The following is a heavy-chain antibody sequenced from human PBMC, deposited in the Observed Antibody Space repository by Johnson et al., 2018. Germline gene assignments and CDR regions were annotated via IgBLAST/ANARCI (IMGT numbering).Heavy chain of an antibody. D-gene: IGHD1-26*01. CDR1: GFTFDDYA. J-gene: IGHJ3*02. Sequence: VQLVESGGGLVQPGRSLRLSCAASGFTFDDYAMHWVRQAPGKGLEWVSGISWNSGSIGYADSVKGRFTISRDNAKNSLYLQMNSLRAEDTALYDCAKDRAGSYLDAFDIWGQGTMVTVSS. V-gene: IGHV3-9*01. CDR3: AKDRAGSYLDAFDI. CDR2: ISWNSGSI.